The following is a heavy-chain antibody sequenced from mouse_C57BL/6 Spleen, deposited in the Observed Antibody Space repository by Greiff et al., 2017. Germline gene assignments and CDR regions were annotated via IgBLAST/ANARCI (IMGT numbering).Heavy chain of an antibody. Sequence: EVQVVESGEGLVKPGGSLKLSCAASGFTFSSYAMSWVRQTPEKRLEWVAYISSGGDYIYYADTVKGRFTISRDNARNTLYLQMSSLKSEDTAMYYCTRDPWDVHYFDYWGQGTTLTVSS. CDR1: GFTFSSYA. V-gene: IGHV5-9-1*02. CDR3: TRDPWDVHYFDY. CDR2: ISSGGDYI. D-gene: IGHD4-1*01. J-gene: IGHJ2*01.